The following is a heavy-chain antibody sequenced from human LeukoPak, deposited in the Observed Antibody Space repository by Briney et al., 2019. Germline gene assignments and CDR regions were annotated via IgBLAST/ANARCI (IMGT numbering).Heavy chain of an antibody. V-gene: IGHV3-23*01. CDR1: GFTFSSYA. Sequence: GGSLRLSCAASGFTFSSYAMSWVRQAPEKGLEWVSAISGSGGSTYYADSVKGRFTISRDNSKNTLYLQMNSLRAEDTAVYYCAKDGACSSTSCYPDAFDIWGQGTMVTVSS. J-gene: IGHJ3*02. D-gene: IGHD2-2*01. CDR3: AKDGACSSTSCYPDAFDI. CDR2: ISGSGGST.